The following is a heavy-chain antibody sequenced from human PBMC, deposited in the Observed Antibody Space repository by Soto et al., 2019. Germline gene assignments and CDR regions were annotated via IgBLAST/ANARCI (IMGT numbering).Heavy chain of an antibody. V-gene: IGHV4-30-2*01. CDR2: IYHSGST. CDR3: ATALAGWDDDAFDI. CDR1: GGSISSGGYS. J-gene: IGHJ3*02. Sequence: QLQLQESGSGLVKPSQTLSLTCAVSGGSISSGGYSWSWIRQPPGKGLEWIGYIYHSGSTYYNPSLKSRVTISVDRSKNQFSLKLSSVTAADTAVYYCATALAGWDDDAFDIWGQGTMVTVSS. D-gene: IGHD1-26*01.